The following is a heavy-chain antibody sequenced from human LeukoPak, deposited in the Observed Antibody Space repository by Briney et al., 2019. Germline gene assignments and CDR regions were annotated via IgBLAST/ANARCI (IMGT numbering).Heavy chain of an antibody. CDR2: IYYSGST. D-gene: IGHD2-15*01. J-gene: IGHJ5*02. V-gene: IGHV4-59*01. CDR1: GGSISSYY. Sequence: PSETLSLTCTVSGGSISSYYWSWIRQPPGKGLEWIGYIYYSGSTNYNPSLKSRVTISVDTSKNPFSLKLSSVTAADTAVYYCAILHYSGGWFDPWGQGTLVTVSS. CDR3: AILHYSGGWFDP.